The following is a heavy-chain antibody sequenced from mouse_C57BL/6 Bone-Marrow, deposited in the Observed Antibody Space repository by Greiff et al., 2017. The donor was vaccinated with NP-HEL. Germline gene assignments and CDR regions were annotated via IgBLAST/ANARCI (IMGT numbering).Heavy chain of an antibody. J-gene: IGHJ1*03. CDR3: ARGDGSSPYWYFDV. D-gene: IGHD1-1*01. CDR1: GYTFTDYY. CDR2: INPYNGGT. V-gene: IGHV1-19*01. Sequence: VQLQQSGPVLVKPGASVKMSCKASGYTFTDYYMNWVKQSHGKSLEWIGVINPYNGGTSYNQKFKGKATLTVDKSSSTAYMELNSLTSEDSAVYYCARGDGSSPYWYFDVWGTGTTVTVSS.